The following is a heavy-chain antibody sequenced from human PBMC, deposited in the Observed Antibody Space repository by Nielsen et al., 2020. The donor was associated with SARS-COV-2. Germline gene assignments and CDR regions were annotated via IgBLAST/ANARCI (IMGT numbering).Heavy chain of an antibody. V-gene: IGHV4-34*01. CDR3: ARGLAYYYDSSAEYFQH. Sequence: SETLSLTCAVYGGSFSGYYWSWIRQPPGKGLEWIGEINHSGSTNYNPSLKSRVTISVDTSKNQFSLKLGSVTAADTAVYYCARGLAYYYDSSAEYFQHWGQGTLVTVSS. D-gene: IGHD3-22*01. CDR2: INHSGST. CDR1: GGSFSGYY. J-gene: IGHJ1*01.